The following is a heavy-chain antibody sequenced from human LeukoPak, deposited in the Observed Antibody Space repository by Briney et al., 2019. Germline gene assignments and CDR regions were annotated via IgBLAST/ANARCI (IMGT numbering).Heavy chain of an antibody. J-gene: IGHJ4*02. D-gene: IGHD6-19*01. CDR1: GFTFSNFA. Sequence: PGGSLRLSCAASGFTFSNFAMSWVRQAPGKGLEWVSTISGSGGSTFYADSVKDRFPISRDNSNNTLFLQMNSLRAEDTAIYFCAKAGSSGWSSSGGDYWGQGSLVTVSS. CDR3: AKAGSSGWSSSGGDY. CDR2: ISGSGGST. V-gene: IGHV3-23*01.